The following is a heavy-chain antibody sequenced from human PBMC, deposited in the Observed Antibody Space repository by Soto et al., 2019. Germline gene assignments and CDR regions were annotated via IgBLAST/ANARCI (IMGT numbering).Heavy chain of an antibody. D-gene: IGHD6-19*01. CDR1: GYTFTGYY. CDR3: ARQASSGWYYFDY. V-gene: IGHV1-2*04. J-gene: IGHJ4*02. CDR2: INPNSGGT. Sequence: ASVKVSCKASGYTFTGYYMHWVRQAPGQGLEWMGWINPNSGGTNYAQKFQGWVTMTRDTSISTAYMELSRLRSDDTAVYYCARQASSGWYYFDYWGQGTLVTVSS.